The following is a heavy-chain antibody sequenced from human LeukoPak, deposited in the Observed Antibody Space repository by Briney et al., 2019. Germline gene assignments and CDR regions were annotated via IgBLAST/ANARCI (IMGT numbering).Heavy chain of an antibody. J-gene: IGHJ4*02. CDR3: AKDGGYTPYYFDH. CDR2: ISGSGGST. CDR1: GFTFSSYA. Sequence: PGASLRLSCAASGFTFSSYAMSWVRQTPGKGLEWVSAISGSGGSTYYADSVKGRFTISRDNSKNTLYLQMNSLRAEDTAVYYCAKDGGYTPYYFDHWGQGTLVTVSS. D-gene: IGHD5-18*01. V-gene: IGHV3-23*01.